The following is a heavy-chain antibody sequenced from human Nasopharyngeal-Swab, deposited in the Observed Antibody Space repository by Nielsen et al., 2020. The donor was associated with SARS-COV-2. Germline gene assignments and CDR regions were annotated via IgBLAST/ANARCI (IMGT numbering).Heavy chain of an antibody. CDR1: GYTFASFD. Sequence: ASVKVSCKTSGYTFASFDINWVRQATGRGLAWVGWMNLDSGDTHYAQEFQGKVTLTRDTSRSTAYMELSSLRSEDTAVYYCARGPRPKRHLDYWGQGTLVTVSS. D-gene: IGHD1-1*01. J-gene: IGHJ4*02. CDR3: ARGPRPKRHLDY. V-gene: IGHV1-8*01. CDR2: MNLDSGDT.